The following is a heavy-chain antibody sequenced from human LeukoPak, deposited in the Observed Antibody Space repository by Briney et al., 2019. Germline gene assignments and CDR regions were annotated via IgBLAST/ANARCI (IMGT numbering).Heavy chain of an antibody. Sequence: GGSLRLSCAASGFTFSSYGMHWVRQAPGKGLEWVAFIRYDGSNKYYADSVKGRFTISRDISKNTLYLQMNSLRAEDTAVYYCAKGHYYNILTGYYVRRGLDYWGQGTLVTVSS. CDR3: AKGHYYNILTGYYVRRGLDY. J-gene: IGHJ4*02. CDR1: GFTFSSYG. V-gene: IGHV3-30*02. CDR2: IRYDGSNK. D-gene: IGHD3-9*01.